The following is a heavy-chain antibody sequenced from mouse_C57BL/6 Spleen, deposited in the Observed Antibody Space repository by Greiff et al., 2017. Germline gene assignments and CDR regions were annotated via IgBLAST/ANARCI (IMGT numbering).Heavy chain of an antibody. CDR2: ISNLAYSI. CDR3: ARPDSSGYGGVWFAY. D-gene: IGHD3-2*02. Sequence: EVMLVESGGGLVQPGGSLKLSCAASGFTFSDYGMAWVRQAPRTGPEWVAFISNLAYSIYYADTVTGRFTISRENAKNTLYLEMSSLRSEDTAMYYCARPDSSGYGGVWFAYWGQGTLVTVSA. CDR1: GFTFSDYG. J-gene: IGHJ3*01. V-gene: IGHV5-15*01.